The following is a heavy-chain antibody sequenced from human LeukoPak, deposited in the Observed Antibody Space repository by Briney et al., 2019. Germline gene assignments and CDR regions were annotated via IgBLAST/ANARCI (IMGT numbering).Heavy chain of an antibody. CDR2: IYTSGST. V-gene: IGHV4-4*07. CDR1: GGSISSYY. Sequence: SETLSLTCTVSGGSISSYYWSWIRQPAGKGLEWIGRIYTSGSTNYNPSLKSRVTISVDTSKNQFSLKLSSVTAADTAVYYCARILDFWSGSAFDPWGQGTLVTVSS. J-gene: IGHJ5*02. D-gene: IGHD3-3*01. CDR3: ARILDFWSGSAFDP.